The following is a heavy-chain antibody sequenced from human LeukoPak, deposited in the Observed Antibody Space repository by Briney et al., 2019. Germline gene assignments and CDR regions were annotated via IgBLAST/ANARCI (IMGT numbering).Heavy chain of an antibody. CDR2: IKQDGSEK. CDR1: GFTFSSYW. J-gene: IGHJ4*02. CDR3: ARDRARAVATYGW. Sequence: GGSLRLSCAASGFTFSSYWMSWVRQAPGKGLEWVANIKQDGSEKYYVDSVKGRFTISRDNAKNSLYLQMNSLRAEDTAVYYCARDRARAVATYGWWGQGTLVTVSP. D-gene: IGHD5-12*01. V-gene: IGHV3-7*01.